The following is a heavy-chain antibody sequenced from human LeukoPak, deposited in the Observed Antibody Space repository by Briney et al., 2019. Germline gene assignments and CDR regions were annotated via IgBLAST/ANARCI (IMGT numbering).Heavy chain of an antibody. V-gene: IGHV1-2*02. CDR1: GYTFTGYY. CDR2: INPNSGGT. J-gene: IGHJ4*02. Sequence: GASVKVSCKASGYTFTGYYMHWVRHAPGQGLEWMGWINPNSGGTNYAQKFQGRVTMTRDTSISTAYMELSRLRSDDTAVYYCARDAAFYDSSGYYKDYWGQGALVTVSS. CDR3: ARDAAFYDSSGYYKDY. D-gene: IGHD3-22*01.